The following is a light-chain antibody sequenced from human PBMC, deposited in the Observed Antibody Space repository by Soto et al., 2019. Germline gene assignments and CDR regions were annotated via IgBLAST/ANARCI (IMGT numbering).Light chain of an antibody. CDR3: QQYNSWPLT. J-gene: IGKJ4*01. CDR1: QSVMSRY. CDR2: GAS. V-gene: IGKV3-20*01. Sequence: EIVLTQSPATLSLSPGERATLSCMASQSVMSRYIAWYQQRPGQAPRLLIYGASNRATGSPDRISGSGSGTEFTLTISRLEPEDFAVYYCQQYNSWPLTFGGGTKVNIK.